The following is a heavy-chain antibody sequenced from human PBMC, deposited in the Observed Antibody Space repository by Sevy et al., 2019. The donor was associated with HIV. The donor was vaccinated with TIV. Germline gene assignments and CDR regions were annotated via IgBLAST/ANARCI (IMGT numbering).Heavy chain of an antibody. CDR3: ARGPSIVLMVYADRWNYFDY. J-gene: IGHJ4*02. V-gene: IGHV4-4*07. Sequence: SETLSLTYTVSGGSISSYYWSWIRQPAGKGLEWIGRIYTSGSTNYNPSLKSRVTMSVDTSKNQFSLKLSSVTAADTAVYYCARGPSIVLMVYADRWNYFDYWGQGTLVTVSS. CDR1: GGSISSYY. D-gene: IGHD2-8*01. CDR2: IYTSGST.